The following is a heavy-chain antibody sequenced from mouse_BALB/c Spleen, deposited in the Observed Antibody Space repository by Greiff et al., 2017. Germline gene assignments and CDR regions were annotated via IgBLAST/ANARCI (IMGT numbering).Heavy chain of an antibody. CDR2: ISSGGSYT. CDR1: GFTFSSYA. V-gene: IGHV5-9-4*01. J-gene: IGHJ4*01. CDR3: ARTYDYDVDPYYAMDY. Sequence: EVMLVESGGGLVKPGGSLKLSCAASGFTFSSYAMSWVRQSPEKRLEWVAEISSGGSYTYYPETVTGRFTISRDNAKNTLYLEMSSLRSEDTAMYYCARTYDYDVDPYYAMDYWGQGTSVTVSS. D-gene: IGHD2-4*01.